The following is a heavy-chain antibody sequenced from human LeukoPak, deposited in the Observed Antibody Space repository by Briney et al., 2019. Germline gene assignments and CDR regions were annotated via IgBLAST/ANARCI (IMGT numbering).Heavy chain of an antibody. CDR3: ARAHHGSGSYYNQFDY. V-gene: IGHV1-69*04. CDR1: GGTFSSYA. J-gene: IGHJ4*02. CDR2: IIPILGIA. Sequence: SVTVSFKASGGTFSSYAISWVRQAPGQGREWMGRIIPILGIANYAQKFQGRVTITADKSTSTAYMELSSLRSEDTAVYYCARAHHGSGSYYNQFDYWGQGTRVTVSS. D-gene: IGHD3-10*01.